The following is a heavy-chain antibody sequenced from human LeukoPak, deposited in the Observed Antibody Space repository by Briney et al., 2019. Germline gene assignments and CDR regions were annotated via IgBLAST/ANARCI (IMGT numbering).Heavy chain of an antibody. Sequence: ASVKVSCKASGYTFTTYYIHWVRQAPGQGLEWMGLINPSGGSTNYAQKFQGRVTMTRDTSTSTVYMELSSLRSEDTAVYYCARGPSITMVRGGQWYYYMDVWGKGTTVTISS. V-gene: IGHV1-46*01. CDR1: GYTFTTYY. CDR3: ARGPSITMVRGGQWYYYMDV. CDR2: INPSGGST. J-gene: IGHJ6*03. D-gene: IGHD3-10*01.